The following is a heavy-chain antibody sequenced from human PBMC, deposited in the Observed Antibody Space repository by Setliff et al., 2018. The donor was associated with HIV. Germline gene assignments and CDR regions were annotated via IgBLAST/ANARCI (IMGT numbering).Heavy chain of an antibody. CDR2: INHSGTT. V-gene: IGHV4-34*01. J-gene: IGHJ6*03. CDR3: ARGRDASTRYLSHFYSYYYLDV. CDR1: GGPLSGYF. D-gene: IGHD6-13*01. Sequence: SETLSLTCTVSGGPLSGYFWTWIRQTPDKGLEWIGDINHSGTTNYNLSLKSRTTLSLDTSKNQLSLKLTSVVAADTGLYFCARGRDASTRYLSHFYSYYYLDVWGNGTTVTV.